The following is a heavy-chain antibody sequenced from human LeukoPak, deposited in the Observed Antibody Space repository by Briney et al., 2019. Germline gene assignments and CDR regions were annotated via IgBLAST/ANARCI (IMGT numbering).Heavy chain of an antibody. V-gene: IGHV3-33*06. Sequence: PGGSLRLSCAASGFTFSSYGMYWVRQAPGKGLEWVAVIWYDGSNKHYADSVKGRFTISRDNSKNTLYLQMNSLRVEDTAVYYCAKGPPADDAVDQGNSDYWGQGTLVTVSS. CDR3: AKGPPADDAVDQGNSDY. J-gene: IGHJ4*02. CDR2: IWYDGSNK. D-gene: IGHD6-19*01. CDR1: GFTFSSYG.